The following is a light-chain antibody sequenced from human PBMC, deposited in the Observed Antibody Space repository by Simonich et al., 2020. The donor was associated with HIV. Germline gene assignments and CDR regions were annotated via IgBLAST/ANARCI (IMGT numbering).Light chain of an antibody. V-gene: IGLV3-19*01. CDR3: NARDTSGDHRGVV. CDR2: GKN. J-gene: IGLJ2*01. Sequence: SSELTQDPAVSVALGQTVRITCQGDSLSSYYASWYQQKPGQAPVLVIYGKNNRPSGIPDRFSGSSSGNTATLTITGAQAEDEADYYCNARDTSGDHRGVVFGGGTKVTVL. CDR1: SLSSYY.